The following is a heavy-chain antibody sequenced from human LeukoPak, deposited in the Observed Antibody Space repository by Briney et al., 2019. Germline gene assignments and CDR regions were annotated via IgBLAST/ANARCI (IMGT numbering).Heavy chain of an antibody. CDR2: IKQDGRVR. J-gene: IGHJ4*02. D-gene: IGHD5/OR15-5a*01. CDR3: ARYPGSSAFVF. V-gene: IGHV3-7*01. CDR1: GFTFSSYW. Sequence: PGGSLRLSCAASGFTFSSYWMSWVRQTPEKGLEFVANIKQDGRVRNYVDSVKGRFTISREKTDKSLHLQMYRLRADETDVYYCARYPGSSAFVFWGQGTLVTVSS.